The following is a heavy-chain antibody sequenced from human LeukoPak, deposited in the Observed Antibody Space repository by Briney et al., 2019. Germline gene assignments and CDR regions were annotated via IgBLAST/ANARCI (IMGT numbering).Heavy chain of an antibody. CDR3: SREHYSTSDY. V-gene: IGHV4-39*01. Sequence: SETLSLTCTVSGGSISSSSHHWAWIRQPLGKGLEWIASIYYTGNSYYNPSLRSRLTISVDSSKDQFSLRLSSVTAADAAVYYCSREHYSTSDYWGQGILVTVSS. CDR1: GGSISSSSHH. D-gene: IGHD1/OR15-1a*01. J-gene: IGHJ4*02. CDR2: IYYTGNS.